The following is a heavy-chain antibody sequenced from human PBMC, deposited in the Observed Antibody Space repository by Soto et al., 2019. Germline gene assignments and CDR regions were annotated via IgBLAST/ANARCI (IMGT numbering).Heavy chain of an antibody. CDR1: GASISSITHF. CDR3: ARQTSRITVASHGRINWFDP. D-gene: IGHD1-20*01. V-gene: IGHV4-39*01. Sequence: QLQLRESGPGLVKPSETLSLTCTVSGASISSITHFWGWVRQSPGKGLDWIGNVYHTGTTNYNPSLKNRTTISMNTSKNQFSLQLTSVTAADTAVYYCARQTSRITVASHGRINWFDPRGPGTLVIVSS. J-gene: IGHJ5*02. CDR2: VYHTGTT.